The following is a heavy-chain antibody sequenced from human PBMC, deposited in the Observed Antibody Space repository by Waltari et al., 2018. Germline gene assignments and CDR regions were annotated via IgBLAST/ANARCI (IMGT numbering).Heavy chain of an antibody. CDR2: ISPSDDTT. J-gene: IGHJ4*02. CDR1: GYILSNYH. CDR3: ARRNGGTSPFDY. Sequence: QVQLVQSGAEVRKPGAAVKVSCKASGYILSNYHMHWVRQVRGQGLEWMGKISPSDDTTTYAQQFQGRLTMTRDTSTSTVYLELSSLRSEDTAVYYCARRNGGTSPFDYWGQGTLVTVSS. V-gene: IGHV1-46*01. D-gene: IGHD2-15*01.